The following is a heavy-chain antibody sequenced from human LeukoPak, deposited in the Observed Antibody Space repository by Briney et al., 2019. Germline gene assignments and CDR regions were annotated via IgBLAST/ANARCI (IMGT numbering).Heavy chain of an antibody. V-gene: IGHV4-39*01. J-gene: IGHJ5*02. Sequence: SETLSLTCSVSGGSIIASSHYWAWVRQPPGKGLEWIGSVYYTGSIRYNTSLKSRVTISVDMSKNDLFLTLSSVTAADTAFYYCARRDYSAWFDPWGQGILVTVSP. CDR2: VYYTGSI. CDR1: GGSIIASSHY. CDR3: ARRDYSAWFDP. D-gene: IGHD2-21*01.